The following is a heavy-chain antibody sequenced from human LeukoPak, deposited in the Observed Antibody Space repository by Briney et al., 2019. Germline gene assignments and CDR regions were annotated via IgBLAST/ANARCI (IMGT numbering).Heavy chain of an antibody. V-gene: IGHV3-21*01. CDR3: ARADYGDYGVDY. Sequence: GGSLRLSCAASGFAFSSSNLNWFRQAPGKGLEWVSSITSDAYIYYADSLKGRFSISIDNAKNSVYLQMISLIAEDTAVYYCARADYGDYGVDYWGQGTLVTVSS. D-gene: IGHD4-17*01. CDR2: ITSDAYI. J-gene: IGHJ4*02. CDR1: GFAFSSSN.